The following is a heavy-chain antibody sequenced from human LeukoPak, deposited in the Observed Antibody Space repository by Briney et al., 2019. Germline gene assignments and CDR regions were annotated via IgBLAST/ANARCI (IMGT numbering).Heavy chain of an antibody. J-gene: IGHJ4*02. CDR3: ARDLANSDLFDY. CDR1: GITFSNYW. CDR2: INSDGSST. V-gene: IGHV3-74*01. D-gene: IGHD1/OR15-1a*01. Sequence: GGSLRLSCAASGITFSNYWMHWVRQAPGKGLVWVSRINSDGSSTRYADSVKGRFTVSRDNSKNTLYLQMNSLRAEDTAVYSCARDLANSDLFDYWGQGTLVSV.